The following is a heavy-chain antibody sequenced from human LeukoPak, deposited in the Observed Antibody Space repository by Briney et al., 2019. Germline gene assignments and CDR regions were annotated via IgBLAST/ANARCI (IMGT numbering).Heavy chain of an antibody. CDR1: GGSFNGYY. CDR2: VNHSGST. CDR3: ARGRGAVAGYFDY. Sequence: SETLSLTCVVYGGSFNGYYWSWIRQPPGKGLEWIGEVNHSGSTNYNPSLKSRVTISVDTSKNQFSLKLSSVTAADTAVFHCARGRGAVAGYFDYWGQGALVTVSS. D-gene: IGHD6-19*01. V-gene: IGHV4-34*01. J-gene: IGHJ4*02.